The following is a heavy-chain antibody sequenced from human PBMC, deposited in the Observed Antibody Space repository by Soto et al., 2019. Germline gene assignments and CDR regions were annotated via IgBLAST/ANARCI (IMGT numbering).Heavy chain of an antibody. CDR1: GFTFSSSA. J-gene: IGHJ4*02. CDR3: ARSFGVAAAGPFDY. V-gene: IGHV1-58*01. CDR2: IDVGSTNA. Sequence: ASVKVSCKTSGFTFSSSAVHWVRQARGLRLQWIGWIDVGSTNANYAQMLQERVTISRDMSTSTAYMELSSLRPEDTAVYYCARSFGVAAAGPFDYWGQGTLVTVSS. D-gene: IGHD6-13*01.